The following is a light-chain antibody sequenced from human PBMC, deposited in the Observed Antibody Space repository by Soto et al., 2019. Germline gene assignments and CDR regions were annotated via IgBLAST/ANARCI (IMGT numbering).Light chain of an antibody. CDR3: QQYGSSLRT. CDR1: QSVYSNY. Sequence: EIVLTQSPGTLSLSPGERATLSCRASQSVYSNYLAWYQQKPGQAPKLLIYGASSRATGIPDRFSGSGSGTDFTLTISRLEPDDFAVYFCQQYGSSLRTFGQGTNLEIK. J-gene: IGKJ2*01. V-gene: IGKV3-20*01. CDR2: GAS.